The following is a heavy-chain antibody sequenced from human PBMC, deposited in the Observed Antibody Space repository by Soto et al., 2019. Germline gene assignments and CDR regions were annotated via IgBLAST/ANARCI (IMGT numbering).Heavy chain of an antibody. D-gene: IGHD2-15*01. CDR3: ASPSGGSGGSRRRGLHAFDI. CDR1: GYSFTSYW. Sequence: PGESLKISCKGSGYSFTSYWIGWVRQMPGKGLEWMGIIYPGDSDTRYSPSFQGQVTISADKSISTAYLQWSSLKASDTAMYYCASPSGGSGGSRRRGLHAFDIWGQGTMVTVSS. J-gene: IGHJ3*02. V-gene: IGHV5-51*01. CDR2: IYPGDSDT.